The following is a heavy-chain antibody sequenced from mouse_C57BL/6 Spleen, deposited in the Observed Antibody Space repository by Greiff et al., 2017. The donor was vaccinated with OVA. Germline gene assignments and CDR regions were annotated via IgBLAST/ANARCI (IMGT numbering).Heavy chain of an antibody. V-gene: IGHV1-54*01. J-gene: IGHJ4*01. CDR3: ARSMVKNAMDY. D-gene: IGHD2-2*01. Sequence: VQLQQSGAELVRPGTSVTVSCKASGYAFTNYLIEWVKQRPGQGLEWIGVINPGSGGTNYNEKFKGKATLTADKSSSTAYMQLSSLTSEDSAVYFCARSMVKNAMDYWGQGTSVTVSS. CDR1: GYAFTNYL. CDR2: INPGSGGT.